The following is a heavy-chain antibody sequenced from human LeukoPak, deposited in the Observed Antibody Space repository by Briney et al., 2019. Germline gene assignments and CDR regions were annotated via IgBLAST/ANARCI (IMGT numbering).Heavy chain of an antibody. CDR2: VDPEDGET. J-gene: IGHJ4*02. CDR1: GYTFTDYY. D-gene: IGHD3-9*01. CDR3: RQSTPYFQSDY. Sequence: ASVKVSCKVSGYTFTDYYMHWLQQAPGKGLEWMGLVDPEDGETIYAEKFQGRVTITADTSTDTAYMELSSLRSEDTAVYYCRQSTPYFQSDYWGQGTLVTVSS. V-gene: IGHV1-69-2*01.